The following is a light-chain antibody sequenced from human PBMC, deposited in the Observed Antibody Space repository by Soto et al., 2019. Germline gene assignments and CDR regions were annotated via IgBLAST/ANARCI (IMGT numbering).Light chain of an antibody. CDR2: WAS. CDR1: QSGLYSSNKKNY. V-gene: IGKV4-1*01. J-gene: IGKJ4*01. CDR3: QQYYSTPLT. Sequence: DSVITQYPDSLAVSLCWGAAITCRTSQSGLYSSNKKNYLAWYQQKPGQPPKLLIYWASTRESGVPDRFSGSGSGTDFTLTISSLQAEDVAVYYCQQYYSTPLTFGGGTKVDIK.